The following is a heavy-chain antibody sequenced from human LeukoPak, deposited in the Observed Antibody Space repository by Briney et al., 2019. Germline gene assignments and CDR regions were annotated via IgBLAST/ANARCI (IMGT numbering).Heavy chain of an antibody. V-gene: IGHV3-13*01. CDR1: GIALRAFD. Sequence: GGSLRLSCAASGIALRAFDMHWVRQVVGKGLECVSAIGTIEDTYYAGFVEGRFTISREDVENSLYLQMNSLRAEDTAVYYCARGHGIFDGSHIANAFDVWGPGTMVTVSS. CDR2: IGTIEDT. D-gene: IGHD2-21*01. CDR3: ARGHGIFDGSHIANAFDV. J-gene: IGHJ3*01.